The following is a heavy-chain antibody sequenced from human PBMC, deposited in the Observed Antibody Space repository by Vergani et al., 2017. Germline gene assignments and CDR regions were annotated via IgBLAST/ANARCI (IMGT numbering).Heavy chain of an antibody. V-gene: IGHV3-9*01. CDR2: INWNSDSI. J-gene: IGHJ4*02. CDR3: AKDNVPCYYDSSGYCDY. CDR1: GFTFDDYA. D-gene: IGHD3-22*01. Sequence: EVQLVESGGGLVQPGRSLRLSCAASGFTFDDYAMHWVRQAPGKGLEWVSGINWNSDSIAYADSVKGRFTISRDNAKNSLYLQMNSLRAEDTALYYCAKDNVPCYYDSSGYCDYWGQGTLVTVSS.